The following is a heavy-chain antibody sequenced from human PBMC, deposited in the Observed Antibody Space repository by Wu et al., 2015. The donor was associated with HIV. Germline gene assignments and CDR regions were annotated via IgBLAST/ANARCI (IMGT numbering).Heavy chain of an antibody. V-gene: IGHV1-2*02. CDR2: INPNSGGT. D-gene: IGHD4-17*01. CDR3: ARADHDYGDYDPYFDY. J-gene: IGHJ4*02. CDR1: GYTFTGYY. Sequence: QVQLVQSGAEVKKPGASVKVSCKASGYTFTGYYMHWVRQAPGQGLEWMGWINPNSGGTNYAQKFQGRVTMTRDTSISTAYMELSRLRSDDTAVYYCARADHDYGDYDPYFDYWGQGTLVTVSS.